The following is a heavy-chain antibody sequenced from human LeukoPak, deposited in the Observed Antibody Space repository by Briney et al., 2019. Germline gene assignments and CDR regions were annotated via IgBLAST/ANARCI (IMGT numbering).Heavy chain of an antibody. CDR3: ARDGLPGIAAAGAYNWFDP. D-gene: IGHD6-13*01. Sequence: ASVKVSCKASGYTFTSYGISWVRQAPGQGLEWMGWISAYNGNTNYAQKLQGRGTMTTDTSTSTAYMELRSLRSDDTAVYYCARDGLPGIAAAGAYNWFDPWGQGTLVTVSS. CDR1: GYTFTSYG. CDR2: ISAYNGNT. J-gene: IGHJ5*02. V-gene: IGHV1-18*01.